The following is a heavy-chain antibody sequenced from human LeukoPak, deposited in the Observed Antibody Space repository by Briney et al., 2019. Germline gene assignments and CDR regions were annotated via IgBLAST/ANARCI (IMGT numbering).Heavy chain of an antibody. CDR2: IKPKSGGT. CDR1: GHTLAGYY. CDR3: ASAESHDYGET. D-gene: IGHD3-16*01. Sequence: ASVKVSCKASGHTLAGYYIHWVRQAPGQGLEWMGWIKPKSGGTQFAQKFQGRVTVDRDTSLSTVYMELSGLRSGDTAIYYCASAESHDYGETWGQGTLVTVSS. V-gene: IGHV1-2*02. J-gene: IGHJ4*02.